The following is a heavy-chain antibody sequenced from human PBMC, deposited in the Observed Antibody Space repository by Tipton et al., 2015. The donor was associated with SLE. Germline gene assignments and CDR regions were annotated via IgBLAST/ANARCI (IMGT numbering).Heavy chain of an antibody. CDR2: INHSGST. Sequence: LRLSCAVYGGSFSGYYWSWIRQPPGKGLEWIGEINHSGSTNYNPSLKSRVTISINTSKNQFSLNLSSVTAADTAVYYCARQGAVAGFDYWGQGTLVTVSS. V-gene: IGHV4-34*01. CDR3: ARQGAVAGFDY. J-gene: IGHJ4*02. CDR1: GGSFSGYY. D-gene: IGHD6-19*01.